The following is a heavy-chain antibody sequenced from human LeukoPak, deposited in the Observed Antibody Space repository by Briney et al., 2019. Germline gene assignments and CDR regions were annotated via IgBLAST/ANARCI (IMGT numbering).Heavy chain of an antibody. V-gene: IGHV4-34*01. J-gene: IGHJ4*02. CDR1: GGSFSGYY. CDR3: ARHTPGGWDLVRGDY. D-gene: IGHD1-26*01. CDR2: INHSGST. Sequence: SETLSLTCAVYGGSFSGYYWSWIRQPPGKGLEWIGEINHSGSTNYNPSLKSRVTISVDTSKNQFSLKLSSVTAADTAMYYCARHTPGGWDLVRGDYWGQGTLVTVSS.